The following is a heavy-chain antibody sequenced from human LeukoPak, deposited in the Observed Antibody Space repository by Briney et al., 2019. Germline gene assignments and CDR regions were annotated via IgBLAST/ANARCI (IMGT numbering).Heavy chain of an antibody. V-gene: IGHV3-21*01. Sequence: GGSLRLSCATSGFTFSSYSMNWVRQAPGKGLEWVSSISSSSSYIYYADSVKGRFTISRDNAKNSLYLQMNSLRAEDTAVYYCARAPDGYNWPYWGQGTLVTVSS. CDR1: GFTFSSYS. D-gene: IGHD5-24*01. CDR2: ISSSSSYI. CDR3: ARAPDGYNWPY. J-gene: IGHJ4*02.